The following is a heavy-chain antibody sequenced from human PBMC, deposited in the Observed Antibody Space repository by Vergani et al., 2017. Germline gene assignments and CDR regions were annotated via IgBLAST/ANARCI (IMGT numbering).Heavy chain of an antibody. CDR2: ISSSSSYI. D-gene: IGHD6-13*01. CDR1: GFTFSSYS. V-gene: IGHV3-21*01. CDR3: ARFSSSGYFDGTDV. Sequence: EVQLVESGGGLVKPGGSLRLSCAASGFTFSSYSMNWVRQAPGKGLEWVSSISSSSSYIYYADSVKGRFTISRDNAKNSLYLQMNSLRAEDTAVYYCARFSSSGYFDGTDVWGQGTTVTVSS. J-gene: IGHJ6*02.